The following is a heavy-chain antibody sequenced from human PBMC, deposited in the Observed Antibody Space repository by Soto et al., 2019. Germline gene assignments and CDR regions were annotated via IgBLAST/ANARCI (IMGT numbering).Heavy chain of an antibody. CDR1: GGSISSGDYY. V-gene: IGHV4-30-4*01. Sequence: SETLSLTCTVSGGSISSGDYYWSWIRQPPGKGLEWTGYIYYSGSTFYDPSLKSRVTISVDTSKNQFSLKLSSVTAADKAVYYCARVWREIFGVDYWGQGTLVTAPQ. D-gene: IGHD3-3*01. CDR3: ARVWREIFGVDY. J-gene: IGHJ4*02. CDR2: IYYSGST.